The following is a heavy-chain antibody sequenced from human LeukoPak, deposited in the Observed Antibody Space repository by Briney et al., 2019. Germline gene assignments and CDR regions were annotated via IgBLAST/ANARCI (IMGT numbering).Heavy chain of an antibody. J-gene: IGHJ1*01. D-gene: IGHD1-1*01. CDR3: ARHHHHGWNDI. CDR2: IYHSGST. Sequence: SQTLSLTCTVSGGSISSGGYYWSWIRQPPGKGLEWIGYIYHSGSTYYNPSLKSRVTISVDRSKNQFSLKLSSVTAADTAVYYCARHHHHGWNDIWGQGTLVTVSS. V-gene: IGHV4-30-2*01. CDR1: GGSISSGGYY.